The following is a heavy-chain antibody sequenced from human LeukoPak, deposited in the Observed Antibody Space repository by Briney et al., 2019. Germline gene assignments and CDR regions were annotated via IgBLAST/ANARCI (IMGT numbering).Heavy chain of an antibody. CDR1: GGSISSYY. V-gene: IGHV4-4*07. J-gene: IGHJ4*02. Sequence: PSETLSLTCTVSGGSISSYYWSWIRQPAGKGLEWIGRIYTSGSTNYNPSLKSRVTMSVDTSKNQFSLKLSSVTAADTAVYYCARGGEHSSSSGLFDFWGQGTLVTVSS. CDR3: ARGGEHSSSSGLFDF. D-gene: IGHD6-6*01. CDR2: IYTSGST.